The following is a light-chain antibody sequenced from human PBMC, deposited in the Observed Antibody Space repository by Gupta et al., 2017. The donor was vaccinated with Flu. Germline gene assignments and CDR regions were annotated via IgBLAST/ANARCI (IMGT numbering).Light chain of an antibody. CDR1: SGINVGTSK. CDR2: SKSDSDK. V-gene: IGLV5-45*01. CDR3: MIWHSSHLV. Sequence: QAVLTQPASLSSSPGASSRLTCTLRSGINVGTSKIYWYQQKPGSPPQYLLTSKSDSDKQQGSGVPRRFAGSDDASANAAILLIAGLQSEDEDYYYWMIWHSSHLVFGGGTKLTVL. J-gene: IGLJ2*01.